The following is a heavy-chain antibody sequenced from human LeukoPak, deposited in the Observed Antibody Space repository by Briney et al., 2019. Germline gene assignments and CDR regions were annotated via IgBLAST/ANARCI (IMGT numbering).Heavy chain of an antibody. CDR1: GGSINNYY. CDR3: ARQSSWPDY. CDR2: IYYSGST. J-gene: IGHJ4*02. Sequence: SETLSLTCTVSGGSINNYYWGWIRQPPGKGLEWIGSIYYSGSTYYNPSLKSRVTISVDTSKNQFSLKLSSVTAADTAVYYCARQSSWPDYWGQGTLVTVSS. V-gene: IGHV4-39*01. D-gene: IGHD6-13*01.